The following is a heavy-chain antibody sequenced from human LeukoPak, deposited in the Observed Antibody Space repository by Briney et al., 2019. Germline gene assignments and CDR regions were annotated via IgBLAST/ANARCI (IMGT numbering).Heavy chain of an antibody. J-gene: IGHJ4*02. Sequence: GGSLRLSCAASGFTFSNYWMSWVRQAPGKGLEWVANIKQDGSDKYFVDSTRGRFTISRDNAKKSLYLQMNSLRAEDTAVYYCARMSSSGYFLWGQGALVTVSA. CDR3: ARMSSSGYFL. CDR2: IKQDGSDK. D-gene: IGHD3-22*01. V-gene: IGHV3-7*01. CDR1: GFTFSNYW.